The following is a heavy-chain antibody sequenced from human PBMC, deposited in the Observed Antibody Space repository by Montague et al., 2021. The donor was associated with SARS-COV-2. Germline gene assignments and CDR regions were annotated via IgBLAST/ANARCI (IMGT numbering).Heavy chain of an antibody. Sequence: SETLSLTCTVSGGHYFWSWIRQPPGKGLEWIGYIYYSGTTKHNPSLESRVTISLDTSKNQLSLRLSSVTAADTAVYYCARIVVVTYSHFDLWGRGTLVTVSS. D-gene: IGHD3-22*01. CDR2: IYYSGTT. J-gene: IGHJ2*01. CDR3: ARIVVVTYSHFDL. CDR1: GGHYF. V-gene: IGHV4-59*01.